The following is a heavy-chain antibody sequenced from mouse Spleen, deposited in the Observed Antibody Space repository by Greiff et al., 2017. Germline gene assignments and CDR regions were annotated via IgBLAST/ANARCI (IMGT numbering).Heavy chain of an antibody. V-gene: IGHV5-6*02. CDR2: ISSGGSYT. CDR1: GFTFSSYG. J-gene: IGHJ2*01. Sequence: DVKLQESGGDLVKPGGSLKLSCAASGFTFSSYGMSWVRQTPDKRLEWVATISSGGSYTYYPDSVKGRFTISRDNAKNTLYLQMSSLKSEDTAMYYCARLVWYGSSSYFDYWGQGTTLTVSS. CDR3: ARLVWYGSSSYFDY. D-gene: IGHD1-1*01.